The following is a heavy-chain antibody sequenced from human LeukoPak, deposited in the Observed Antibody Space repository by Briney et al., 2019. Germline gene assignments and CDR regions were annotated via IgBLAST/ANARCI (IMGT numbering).Heavy chain of an antibody. D-gene: IGHD3-22*01. CDR3: ARTYYYDSSGYYNWFDP. Sequence: ASVKVSCKASGYTFTSYDINWVRQATGQGLEWMGWMNPNSGNTGYARKFQGRVTMTRNTSISTAYMELSSLRSEDTAVYYCARTYYYDSSGYYNWFDPWGQGTLVTVSS. V-gene: IGHV1-8*01. J-gene: IGHJ5*02. CDR2: MNPNSGNT. CDR1: GYTFTSYD.